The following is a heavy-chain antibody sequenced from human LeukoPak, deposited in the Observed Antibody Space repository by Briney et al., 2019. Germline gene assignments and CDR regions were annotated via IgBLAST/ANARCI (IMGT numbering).Heavy chain of an antibody. Sequence: PGGSLRLPCAASGFTFSDHYMDWVRQAPGKGLEWVGLTRNKANKYTTEYAASVKGRFTISRDDSKNSLYLQMNSLKSEDTAVYYCATFWYTSGWYPDCWGQGTLVTVSS. J-gene: IGHJ4*02. D-gene: IGHD6-19*01. V-gene: IGHV3-72*01. CDR2: TRNKANKYTT. CDR3: ATFWYTSGWYPDC. CDR1: GFTFSDHY.